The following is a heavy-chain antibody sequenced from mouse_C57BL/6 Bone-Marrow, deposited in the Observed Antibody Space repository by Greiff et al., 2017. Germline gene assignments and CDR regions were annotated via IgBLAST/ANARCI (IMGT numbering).Heavy chain of an antibody. V-gene: IGHV5-17*01. D-gene: IGHD2-4*01. Sequence: EVKLMESGGGLVKPGGSLKLSCAASGFTFSDYGMHWVRQAPEKGLAWVAYISSCSSTIYYADTVKGRFPISRDNAKNTLFLQMTSLRSEDTAMYYCARSMITTVYYYAIGYWGQVTSVTVSS. J-gene: IGHJ4*01. CDR1: GFTFSDYG. CDR2: ISSCSSTI. CDR3: ARSMITTVYYYAIGY.